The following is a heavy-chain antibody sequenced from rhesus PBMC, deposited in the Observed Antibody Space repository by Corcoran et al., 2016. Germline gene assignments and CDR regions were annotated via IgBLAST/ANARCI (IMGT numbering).Heavy chain of an antibody. V-gene: IGHV4S2*01. CDR1: GASISSTY. D-gene: IGHD2-8*01. CDR3: AREYCSGGFCYEGWYGFDS. CDR2: LYGSGCST. J-gene: IGHJ6*01. Sequence: QVQLQESGPGLVKPSETLPLTCAVSGASISSTYWRWILKAPGQGLEELGRLYGSGCSTDYNPSLKSPVTISIVTSKNQFSLKLCSVTSEDMAVYYWAREYCSGGFCYEGWYGFDSWGQGVVVTVSS.